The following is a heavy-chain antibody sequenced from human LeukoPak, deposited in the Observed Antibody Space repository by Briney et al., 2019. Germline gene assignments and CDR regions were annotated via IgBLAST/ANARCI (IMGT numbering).Heavy chain of an antibody. Sequence: GESLKISCKASGYKFTIYWIAWVRQMPGKGLEWMGIIYPGDSDTKYSPSFQGLVSISADKSTDTAYLQVNSLKASDTAMYYCARRSHNGSGTNILFDYWGQGTLATVSS. CDR3: ARRSHNGSGTNILFDY. J-gene: IGHJ4*02. V-gene: IGHV5-51*01. D-gene: IGHD3-10*01. CDR1: GYKFTIYW. CDR2: IYPGDSDT.